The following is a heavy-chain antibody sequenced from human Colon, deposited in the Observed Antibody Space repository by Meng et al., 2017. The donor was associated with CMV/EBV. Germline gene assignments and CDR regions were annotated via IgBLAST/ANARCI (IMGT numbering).Heavy chain of an antibody. Sequence: GFFLSGHAMNWVRQAPGKGLEWVSSISGSSSYRFYADSVKGRFTISRDNSKNSLFLEMNSLRVEDSGLYYCVRDRGPIAAVASDFWGQGILVTVSS. D-gene: IGHD6-25*01. CDR2: ISGSSSYR. CDR1: GFFLSGHA. V-gene: IGHV3-21*01. J-gene: IGHJ4*02. CDR3: VRDRGPIAAVASDF.